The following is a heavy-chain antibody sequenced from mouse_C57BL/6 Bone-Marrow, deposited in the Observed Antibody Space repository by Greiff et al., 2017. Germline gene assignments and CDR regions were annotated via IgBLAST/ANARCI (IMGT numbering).Heavy chain of an antibody. J-gene: IGHJ2*01. Sequence: VQLQQSGAELMKPGASVKLSCKATGYTFTGYWIEWVKQRPGHGLEWIGEILPGSGSTNYNEKFKGKATFTADTSSNTAYMQLRSLTTEDSAIYYCARMITTVVATNYFDYWGQGTTLTVSS. V-gene: IGHV1-9*01. D-gene: IGHD1-1*01. CDR2: ILPGSGST. CDR3: ARMITTVVATNYFDY. CDR1: GYTFTGYW.